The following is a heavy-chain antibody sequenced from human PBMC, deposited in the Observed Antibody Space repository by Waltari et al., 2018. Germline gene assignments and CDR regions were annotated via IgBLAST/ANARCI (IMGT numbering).Heavy chain of an antibody. CDR3: ALWESGWRAFRF. D-gene: IGHD6-19*01. J-gene: IGHJ4*03. CDR2: IRHTGDT. Sequence: QLQLQESGPGLVTSSETLSLSCTVYGVSVSGYFWNWLRQAPGKGPEWIGYIRHTGDTKQNPSIKSRVNMSVDTSRNDFSLRLSSVTAADTAVYYCALWESGWRAFRFWGQGTLGTVSS. V-gene: IGHV4-59*08. CDR1: GVSVSGYF.